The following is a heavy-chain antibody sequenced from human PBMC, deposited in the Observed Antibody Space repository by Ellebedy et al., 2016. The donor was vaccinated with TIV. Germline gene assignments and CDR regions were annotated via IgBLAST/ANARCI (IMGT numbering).Heavy chain of an antibody. CDR3: TRDDRFSGTWYSAYFQY. CDR1: DYTFPNYG. Sequence: ASVKVSXXASDYTFPNYGLNWIRQAPGQGLEWLGWISPLNGKTNYAPKFQGRVTMTTDTSTSTVYMELRSLASDDTAVYYCTRDDRFSGTWYSAYFQYWGQGTLVTVSS. CDR2: ISPLNGKT. V-gene: IGHV1-18*04. J-gene: IGHJ1*01. D-gene: IGHD1-26*01.